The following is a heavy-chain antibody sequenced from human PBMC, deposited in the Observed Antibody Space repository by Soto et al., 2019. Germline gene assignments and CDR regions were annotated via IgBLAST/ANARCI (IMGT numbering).Heavy chain of an antibody. CDR2: IYHSGST. V-gene: IGHV4-30-2*01. J-gene: IGHJ3*01. CDR1: GGSISSGGYS. CDR3: ARESIAAAQTNP. D-gene: IGHD6-13*01. Sequence: SETLSLTCGVSGGSISSGGYSWCWIRQAPGKGLEWIGYIYHSGSTYYNPSLKSRVTISVDRSKNQFSLKLSSVTAADTAVYYCARESIAAAQTNPWGQGTMVTVSS.